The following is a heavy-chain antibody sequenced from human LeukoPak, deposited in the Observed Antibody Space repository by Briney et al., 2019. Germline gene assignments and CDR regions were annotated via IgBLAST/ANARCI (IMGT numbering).Heavy chain of an antibody. V-gene: IGHV4-31*03. Sequence: TSQTLSLTCTVSGGSIRSGSYYWSWMRQHPGKGLEWIVYIFNSGSTYHNPSRKSRITISVHTSKNQFSLKLSSVTSADTAVYYCARVSQYYYDSSGIWYFDLWGRGTLVTVSS. CDR2: IFNSGST. J-gene: IGHJ2*01. CDR3: ARVSQYYYDSSGIWYFDL. D-gene: IGHD3-22*01. CDR1: GGSIRSGSYY.